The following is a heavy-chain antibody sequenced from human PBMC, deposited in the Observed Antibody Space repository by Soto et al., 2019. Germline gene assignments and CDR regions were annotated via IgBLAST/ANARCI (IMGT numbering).Heavy chain of an antibody. J-gene: IGHJ5*02. CDR3: ARAMASADTLEGRFWFDP. Sequence: VQLVQSGAEVREPGASVMLSCKTYGYAFTMFYMSWVRQAPGHGLEWMGTINAAGGRTTYAQNFQGRLTMTSDTSTVTISMELISLKSDDSAVYYCARAMASADTLEGRFWFDPMGQVALVTVAS. CDR1: GYAFTMFY. CDR2: INAAGGRT. V-gene: IGHV1-46*01. D-gene: IGHD3-3*01.